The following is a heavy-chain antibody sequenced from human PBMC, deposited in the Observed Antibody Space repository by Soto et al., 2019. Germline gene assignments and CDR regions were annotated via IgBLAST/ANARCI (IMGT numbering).Heavy chain of an antibody. V-gene: IGHV3-48*01. J-gene: IGHJ4*02. CDR1: GFTFRTYD. Sequence: SLRLSCAASGFTFRTYDMNWVRQAPGKGLEWVSFISSSGKTIYYADSVRGRFTISRDSAKNSLYLQMNSLRAEDTAIYYCVKLFAFWGQGALVTVSS. CDR2: ISSSGKTI. CDR3: VKLFAF.